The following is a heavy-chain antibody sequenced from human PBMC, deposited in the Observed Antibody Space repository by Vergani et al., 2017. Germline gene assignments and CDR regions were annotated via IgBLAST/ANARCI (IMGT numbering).Heavy chain of an antibody. CDR3: AGRSGIVYDIFSGTQYFFDF. CDR2: IYRTGRT. Sequence: QVQLQESGPGLVKPSETLSLTCAVSGFSIDNGYYWDWIRQPPGKGLEWIGSIYRTGRTHFNPSLKSRVTISVEKSKNHFSLRLNSLTAADTAVYYCAGRSGIVYDIFSGTQYFFDFWGQGTLVTVSS. V-gene: IGHV4-38-2*01. D-gene: IGHD3-9*01. CDR1: GFSIDNGYY. J-gene: IGHJ4*02.